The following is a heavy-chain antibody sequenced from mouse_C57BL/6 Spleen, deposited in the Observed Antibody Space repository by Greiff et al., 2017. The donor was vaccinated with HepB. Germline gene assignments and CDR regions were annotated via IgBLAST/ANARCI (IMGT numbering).Heavy chain of an antibody. D-gene: IGHD2-1*01. J-gene: IGHJ2*01. CDR3: ARTGIYYGNYAFDY. Sequence: QVQLKQPGAELVRPGSSVKLSCKASGYTFTCYWMHWVKQRPIQGLEWIGNIDPSDSETHYNQKFKDKATLTVDKSSSTAYMQLSSLTSEDSAVYYCARTGIYYGNYAFDYWGQGTTLTVSS. CDR2: IDPSDSET. CDR1: GYTFTCYW. V-gene: IGHV1-52*01.